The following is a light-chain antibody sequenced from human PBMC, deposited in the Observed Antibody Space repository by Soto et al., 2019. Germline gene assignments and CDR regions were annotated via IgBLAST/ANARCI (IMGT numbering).Light chain of an antibody. CDR1: QTVTRSS. CDR2: GAS. J-gene: IGKJ1*01. Sequence: EIVLTQSPGTLSLSPGERATLSCRASQTVTRSSLAWYQHRPGQGPRLLIYGASSRPTGIPDRFRGSGSGTHFNLTISRLEPEDFAVYYCQQYGSSPRTFDQGTKVDI. CDR3: QQYGSSPRT. V-gene: IGKV3-20*01.